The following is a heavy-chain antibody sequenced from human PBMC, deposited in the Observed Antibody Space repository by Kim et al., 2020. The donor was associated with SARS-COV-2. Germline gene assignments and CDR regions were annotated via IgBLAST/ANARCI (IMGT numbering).Heavy chain of an antibody. J-gene: IGHJ4*02. V-gene: IGHV3-30*04. D-gene: IGHD1-1*01. CDR1: GFSFSSYS. CDR2: ISYGESNK. CDR3: ARVPTTTQGWVSLDFDY. Sequence: GGSLRLSCAASGFSFSSYSFHWVRQAPGKGLEWVAAISYGESNKYYAESVKGRFTISRDNSKNTLYLQMSSLRPEDTAVFYCARVPTTTQGWVSLDFDYWGEGALVTVS.